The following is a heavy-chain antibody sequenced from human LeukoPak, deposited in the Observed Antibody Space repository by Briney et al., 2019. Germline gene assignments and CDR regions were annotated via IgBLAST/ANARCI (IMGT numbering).Heavy chain of an antibody. V-gene: IGHV3-23*01. J-gene: IGHJ4*02. D-gene: IGHD3-10*01. CDR3: AKTQYYYGSGSYSL. CDR2: ISGSGGST. CDR1: GFTFSSYG. Sequence: QTGGSLRLSCAASGFTFSSYGMSWVRQAPGKGLEWVSAISGSGGSTYYADSVKGRFTISRDNSKNTLYLQTNSLRAEDTAVYYCAKTQYYYGSGSYSLWGQGTLVTVSS.